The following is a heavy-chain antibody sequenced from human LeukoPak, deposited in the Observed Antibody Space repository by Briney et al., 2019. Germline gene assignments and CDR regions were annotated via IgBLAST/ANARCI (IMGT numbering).Heavy chain of an antibody. CDR1: GFTFSSYW. J-gene: IGHJ4*02. CDR3: ARGRGNSSSWYWDY. V-gene: IGHV3-7*01. Sequence: GGSLRLSCAASGFTFSSYWMTWVRQAPGKWLEWVANIKQDGSEKYCVDSAKGRFTISRDNGKKSLYLQMNGLRVEDTAVYYCARGRGNSSSWYWDYWGQGTLVTVSS. CDR2: IKQDGSEK. D-gene: IGHD6-13*01.